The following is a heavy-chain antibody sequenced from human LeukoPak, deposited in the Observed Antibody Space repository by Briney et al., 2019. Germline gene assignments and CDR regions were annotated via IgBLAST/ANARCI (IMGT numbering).Heavy chain of an antibody. J-gene: IGHJ4*02. Sequence: GASVKVSCKASGYTFTSYVINWVRQAPGQGLEWMGRISAHNGNANYAQKFQGRVTMTTDTLATTAYMELRSLRSDDTAVYYCARDLERYYDLEGRSGYWGQGTLVTVSS. CDR3: ARDLERYYDLEGRSGY. CDR2: ISAHNGNA. D-gene: IGHD3-3*01. CDR1: GYTFTSYV. V-gene: IGHV1-18*01.